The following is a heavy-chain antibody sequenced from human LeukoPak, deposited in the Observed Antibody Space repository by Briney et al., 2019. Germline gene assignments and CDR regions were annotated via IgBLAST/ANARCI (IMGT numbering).Heavy chain of an antibody. CDR1: GYTLTELS. D-gene: IGHD4-23*01. CDR3: ATEGYGGNSWANFVY. Sequence: ASVKVSCKVSGYTLTELSMHWVRQAPGKGLEWMGGFDPEDGETIYAQKFQGRVTMTEDTSTDTAYMELSSLRSEDTAVYYCATEGYGGNSWANFVYWGQGTLVTVSS. V-gene: IGHV1-24*01. J-gene: IGHJ4*02. CDR2: FDPEDGET.